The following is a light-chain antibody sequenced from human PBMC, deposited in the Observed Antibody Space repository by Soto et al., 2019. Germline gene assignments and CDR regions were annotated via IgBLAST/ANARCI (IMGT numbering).Light chain of an antibody. Sequence: DIVMTQSPDSLALSLCARATITCKSSHVVFYTSNNKNYLAWYQQKPGTAPKLLIYGASTLQSGVPSRFSGSRSGTDYTLTIASLQPEDFAAYYCQQLYTYPLTFGGGTKVDIK. CDR3: QQLYTYPLT. J-gene: IGKJ4*01. CDR2: GAS. CDR1: HVVFYTSNNKNY. V-gene: IGKV4-1*01.